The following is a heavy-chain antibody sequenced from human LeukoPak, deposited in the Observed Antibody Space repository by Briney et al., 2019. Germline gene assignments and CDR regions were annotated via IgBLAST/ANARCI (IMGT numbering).Heavy chain of an antibody. Sequence: PSETLSLTCTVSGGSISSYYCSWIRQPPGKGLEWIAYIYSSGSTNYNPSLKSRVTISVDTFKNQFSLKLTSVTAADTAVYYCARDRWDYGSGSHAGHFDFWGQGTLVTVSS. CDR3: ARDRWDYGSGSHAGHFDF. CDR1: GGSISSYY. J-gene: IGHJ4*02. D-gene: IGHD3-10*01. CDR2: IYSSGST. V-gene: IGHV4-59*01.